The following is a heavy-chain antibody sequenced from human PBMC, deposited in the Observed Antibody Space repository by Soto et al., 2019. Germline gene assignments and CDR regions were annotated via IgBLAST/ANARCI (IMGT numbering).Heavy chain of an antibody. CDR1: GYSFTSYW. D-gene: IGHD6-13*01. V-gene: IGHV5-51*01. Sequence: GESLKISCKGSGYSFTSYWIGWVRQMPGKGLEWMGIIYPGDSDTRYSPSFQGQVTISADKSISTAYLQWSSLKASDTAMYYCARQLSSSWSYNWFDPWGQGTLVTVSS. CDR3: ARQLSSSWSYNWFDP. J-gene: IGHJ5*02. CDR2: IYPGDSDT.